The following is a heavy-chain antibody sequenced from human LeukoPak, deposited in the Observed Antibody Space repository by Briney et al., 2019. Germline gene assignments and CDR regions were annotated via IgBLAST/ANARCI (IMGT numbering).Heavy chain of an antibody. D-gene: IGHD5-12*01. V-gene: IGHV3-33*01. J-gene: IGHJ4*02. CDR2: IWYDGSNK. Sequence: GGSLRLSCAASGFTFSSYGMHWVRQAPGKGLEWVAVIWYDGSNKYYADSVKGRFTISRENAKNSLYLQMNSLRAGDTAVYYCARGTMATIDYWGQGTLVTVSS. CDR3: ARGTMATIDY. CDR1: GFTFSSYG.